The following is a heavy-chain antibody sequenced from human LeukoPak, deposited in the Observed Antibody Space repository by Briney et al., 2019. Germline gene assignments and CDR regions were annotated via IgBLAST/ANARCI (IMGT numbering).Heavy chain of an antibody. V-gene: IGHV1-2*02. CDR2: INPNSGGT. J-gene: IGHJ6*03. CDR1: GYSFTSYG. D-gene: IGHD6-19*01. CDR3: ARVMAVAVGYYYYMDV. Sequence: ASVKVSCKASGYSFTSYGISWVRQAPGQGLEWMGWINPNSGGTNYAQKFQGRVTMTRDTSISTAYMELSRLRSDDTAVYYCARVMAVAVGYYYYMDVWGKGTTVTVSS.